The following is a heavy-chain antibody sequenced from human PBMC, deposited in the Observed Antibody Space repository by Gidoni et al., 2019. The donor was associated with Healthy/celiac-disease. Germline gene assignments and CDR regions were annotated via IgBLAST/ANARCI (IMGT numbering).Heavy chain of an antibody. Sequence: QVTLKESGPALVKPTQTPTLTCTFSGFSLSTSGMRVSWIRQPPGKALEWLARIDWDDDKFYSTSLKTSLTISKDTSKNQVVLTMTNMDPVDTATYYCARIRDIAVAGDYYFDYWGQGTLVTVSS. D-gene: IGHD6-19*01. V-gene: IGHV2-70*04. CDR3: ARIRDIAVAGDYYFDY. CDR1: GFSLSTSGMR. J-gene: IGHJ4*02. CDR2: IDWDDDK.